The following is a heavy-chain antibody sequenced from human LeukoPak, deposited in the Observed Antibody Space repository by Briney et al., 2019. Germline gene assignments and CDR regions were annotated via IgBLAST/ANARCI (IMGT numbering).Heavy chain of an antibody. CDR3: ARAYCGDDCSFDY. CDR2: ISAYNGNT. D-gene: IGHD2-21*02. CDR1: GYTYPSYG. Sequence: ASVKDSCKATGYTYPSYGISWVRQAPGQGLEWMGWISAYNGNTNYAQILRGRVTTTTDTSTSTAYLELRSLRSDDTAVYYCARAYCGDDCSFDYWGQGTLVTVSS. V-gene: IGHV1-18*01. J-gene: IGHJ4*02.